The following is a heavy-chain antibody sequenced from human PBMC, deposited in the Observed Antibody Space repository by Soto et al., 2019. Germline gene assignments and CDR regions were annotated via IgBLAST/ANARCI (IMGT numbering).Heavy chain of an antibody. CDR1: GGSISSSSYY. D-gene: IGHD3-10*01. CDR2: IYYSGST. V-gene: IGHV4-39*01. Sequence: QLQLQESGPGLVKPSETLSLTCTVSGGSISSSSYYWGWIRQPPGKGLEWIGSIYYSGSTYYNPSLKSRVTISVDTSKSQFSLKLSSVTAADTAVYYCARHRSYDYYGSGSYGRDSAFDIWGQGTMVTVSS. J-gene: IGHJ3*02. CDR3: ARHRSYDYYGSGSYGRDSAFDI.